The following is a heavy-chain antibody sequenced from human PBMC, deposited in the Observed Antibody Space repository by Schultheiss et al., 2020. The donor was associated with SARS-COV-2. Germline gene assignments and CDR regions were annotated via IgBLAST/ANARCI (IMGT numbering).Heavy chain of an antibody. Sequence: SETLSLTCTVSGGSISSSSYYWGWIRQPPGKGLEWIGYIYYSGSTYYNPSLKSRVTISVDTSKNQFSLKLSSVTAADTAVYYCARDGGTTHFDYWGQGTLVTVSS. CDR3: ARDGGTTHFDY. V-gene: IGHV4-30-4*08. D-gene: IGHD3-16*01. CDR1: GGSISSSSYY. J-gene: IGHJ4*02. CDR2: IYYSGST.